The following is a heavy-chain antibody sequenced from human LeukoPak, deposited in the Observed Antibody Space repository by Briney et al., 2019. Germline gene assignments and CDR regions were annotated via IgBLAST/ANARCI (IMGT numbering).Heavy chain of an antibody. V-gene: IGHV1-24*01. Sequence: ASVKASCKVSGYTLTELSMHWVRQAPGKGLEWMGGFDPEDAETIYAQKFQGRVTMTEDTSTDTAYMELSSLRSEDTAVYYCATGRSAHYAPALRSRDNWFDPWGQGTLVTVSS. CDR2: FDPEDAET. J-gene: IGHJ5*02. CDR3: ATGRSAHYAPALRSRDNWFDP. D-gene: IGHD1-26*01. CDR1: GYTLTELS.